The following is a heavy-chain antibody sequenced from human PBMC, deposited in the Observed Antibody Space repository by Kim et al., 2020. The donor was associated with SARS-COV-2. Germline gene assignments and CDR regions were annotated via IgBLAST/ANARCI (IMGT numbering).Heavy chain of an antibody. V-gene: IGHV1-18*01. D-gene: IGHD2-21*02. J-gene: IGHJ5*02. CDR2: ISAYNGNT. CDR3: AREGGYCGGDCSAQNWFDP. CDR1: GYTFTSYG. Sequence: ASVKVSCKASGYTFTSYGISWVRQAPGQGLEWMGWISAYNGNTNYAQKLQGRVTMTTDTSTSTAYMELRSLRSDDTAVYYCAREGGYCGGDCSAQNWFDPWGQGTLVTVSS.